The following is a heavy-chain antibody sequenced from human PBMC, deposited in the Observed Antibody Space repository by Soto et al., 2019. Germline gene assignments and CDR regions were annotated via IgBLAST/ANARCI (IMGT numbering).Heavy chain of an antibody. V-gene: IGHV4-31*03. CDR2: IYYTGDT. Sequence: SETLSLTCSVSGDSMTSGGYYWSWVRHHPGKGLEWVGSIYYTGDTYFTPSLKSRITVSMDTSKNAFSLKLTSVASADSGVYFCARGAPRPRDVPTYFHFWGQATLVT. CDR1: GDSMTSGGYY. J-gene: IGHJ1*01. CDR3: ARGAPRPRDVPTYFHF.